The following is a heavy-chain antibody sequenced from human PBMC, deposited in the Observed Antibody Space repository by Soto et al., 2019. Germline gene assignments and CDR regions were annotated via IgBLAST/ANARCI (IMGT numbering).Heavy chain of an antibody. CDR2: IYYSGST. V-gene: IGHV4-59*01. CDR3: ARQMIWATFSIYCDGMDV. CDR1: GGSISSYY. J-gene: IGHJ6*02. Sequence: SETLSLTCTVSGGSISSYYWSWIRQPPGKGLEWIGYIYYSGSTNYNPSLKSRVTISVDTSKNQFSLKLSSVTAADTAVYYCARQMIWATFSIYCDGMDVSGRGTTVTVSS. D-gene: IGHD3-22*01.